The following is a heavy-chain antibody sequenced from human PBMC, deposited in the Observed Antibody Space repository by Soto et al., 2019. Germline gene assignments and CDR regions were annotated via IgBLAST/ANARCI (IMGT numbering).Heavy chain of an antibody. CDR1: GGSVSSGSYY. V-gene: IGHV4-61*01. CDR3: ASVTRTCISTSCYRYYYGMDV. Sequence: PSETLSLTCTVSGGSVSSGSYYWSWIRQPPGKGLEWIGYIYYSGSTNYNPSLKSRVTISVDTSKNQFSLKLSSVTAADTAVYYCASVTRTCISTSCYRYYYGMDVLGQGTTVTVSS. J-gene: IGHJ6*02. D-gene: IGHD2-2*02. CDR2: IYYSGST.